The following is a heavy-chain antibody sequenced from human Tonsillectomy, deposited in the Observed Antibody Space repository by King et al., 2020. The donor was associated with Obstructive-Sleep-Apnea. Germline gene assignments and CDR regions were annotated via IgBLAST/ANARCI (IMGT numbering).Heavy chain of an antibody. CDR1: GFTFSTYG. CDR2: ISDDGSDK. CDR3: AKDATPPYVWGTYRSIDH. J-gene: IGHJ4*02. V-gene: IGHV3-30*18. Sequence: VQLVESGGGVVQPGRSLGLSCAASGFTFSTYGMHWVRQAPGKGLEWVAVISDDGSDKYYAESVKGRFTISRDNSKSTLFVQMDSLRHEDTAVYYCAKDATPPYVWGTYRSIDHWGQGTLVIVSS. D-gene: IGHD3-16*02.